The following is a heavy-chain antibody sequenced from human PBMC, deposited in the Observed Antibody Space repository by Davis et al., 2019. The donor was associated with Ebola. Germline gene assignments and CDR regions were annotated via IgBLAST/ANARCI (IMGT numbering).Heavy chain of an antibody. Sequence: ASVKVSCKASGYTFTGYYIHWVRQAPGQGLEWMGWMNSKSGGTNYAQRFQGRVSVTRDTSISTVYMELKRLRSDDTAVYYCAREGEMDYFDSWGQGTLVTVSS. V-gene: IGHV1-2*02. CDR2: MNSKSGGT. CDR1: GYTFTGYY. D-gene: IGHD3-16*01. CDR3: AREGEMDYFDS. J-gene: IGHJ4*02.